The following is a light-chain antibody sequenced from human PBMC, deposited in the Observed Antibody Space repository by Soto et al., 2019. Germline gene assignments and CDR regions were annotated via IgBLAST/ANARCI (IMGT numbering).Light chain of an antibody. V-gene: IGKV1-39*01. J-gene: IGKJ1*01. CDR3: LQVSSFPRT. CDR1: QRISSY. Sequence: DMLMTQSASALSASVGDRVTITCRASQRISSYLNWYQQKPGKAPNLLIWDASTLQSGVPSRFSGSGSGTEFILSINSLQPEDIATYYCLQVSSFPRTFGQRTKVDIK. CDR2: DAS.